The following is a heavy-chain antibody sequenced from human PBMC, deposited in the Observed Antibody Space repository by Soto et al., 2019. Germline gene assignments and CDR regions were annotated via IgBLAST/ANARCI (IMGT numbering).Heavy chain of an antibody. Sequence: QVQLVQSGAEEMKPGASVKVSCKASVYTLTRYSIHWVRQAPGQRLEWMGWINAGNGNTKFSQKFQGRVTITRDTSASTAYMELRGLRSEDTAVYYCAILGTYYFDNSDNYFDFWGQGTLVTVSS. CDR1: VYTLTRYS. J-gene: IGHJ4*02. CDR2: INAGNGNT. D-gene: IGHD3-22*01. CDR3: AILGTYYFDNSDNYFDF. V-gene: IGHV1-3*05.